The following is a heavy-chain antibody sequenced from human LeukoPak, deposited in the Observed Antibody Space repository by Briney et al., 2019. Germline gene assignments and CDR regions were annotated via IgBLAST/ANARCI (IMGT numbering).Heavy chain of an antibody. J-gene: IGHJ4*02. CDR3: ARGDCGSSRCHKFFDF. V-gene: IGHV3-23*01. CDR1: GFTFSSYA. CDR2: VRGSDAGT. D-gene: IGHD2-2*02. Sequence: PGGSLRLSCAASGFTFSSYAMNWVRQAPGKGLEWVSAVRGSDAGTSYADSVKGRFTISRDNSRKTLYLQMDSLRAEDTAVYYCARGDCGSSRCHKFFDFWGQGILVTVSS.